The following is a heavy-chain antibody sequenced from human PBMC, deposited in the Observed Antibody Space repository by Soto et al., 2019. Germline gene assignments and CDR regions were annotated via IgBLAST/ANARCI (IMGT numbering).Heavy chain of an antibody. CDR3: AREKVTLLRVGCYYNGMDV. D-gene: IGHD1-26*01. Sequence: GGSLRLSCAASGFTVSSNYMSWVRQAPGKGLEWVSVIYSGGSTYYADSVKGRCTISRDNSKNTLYLQMNSLRAEDTAVYYCAREKVTLLRVGCYYNGMDVWDQGTTVTVSS. CDR2: IYSGGST. J-gene: IGHJ6*02. V-gene: IGHV3-53*01. CDR1: GFTVSSNY.